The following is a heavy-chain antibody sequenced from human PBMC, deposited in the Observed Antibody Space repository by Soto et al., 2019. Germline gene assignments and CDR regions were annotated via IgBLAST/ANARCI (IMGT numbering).Heavy chain of an antibody. Sequence: PGGSLRLSCAASGFTFRSYEMNWVRQAPGKGLEWVSYISSSGSTIYNAGSVKGRFTISRDNAKNSLYLQMNSLSAEDTAVYYCARVRIFGVVTNGMDVWGQGTTVTVSS. D-gene: IGHD3-3*01. CDR3: ARVRIFGVVTNGMDV. V-gene: IGHV3-48*03. CDR1: GFTFRSYE. CDR2: ISSSGSTI. J-gene: IGHJ6*02.